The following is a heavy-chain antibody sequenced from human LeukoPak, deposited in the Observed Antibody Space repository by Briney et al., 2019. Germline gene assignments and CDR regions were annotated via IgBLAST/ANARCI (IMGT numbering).Heavy chain of an antibody. Sequence: SETLSLTCGVSGASFSEYVWNWVRQSPAEGLEWIGEIKHGGGATYNPSLMGRVTISADTSKNQFSLKLSSVTAADTAVYYCARRPTVTSYHYYMDVWGKGTTVTISS. V-gene: IGHV4-34*01. D-gene: IGHD4-17*01. CDR3: ARRPTVTSYHYYMDV. CDR1: GASFSEYV. CDR2: IKHGGGA. J-gene: IGHJ6*03.